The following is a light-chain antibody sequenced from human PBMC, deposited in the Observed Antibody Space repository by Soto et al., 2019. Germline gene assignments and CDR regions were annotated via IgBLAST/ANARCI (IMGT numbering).Light chain of an antibody. Sequence: EIVLTQSPDTLSLSPGERATLSCRASQSVSSSYLAWYQQKPGQAPRLLIYGASSRATGIPDRFSGSGSGTDFTLTISSLEPEDFAVYYCQQYGSPPWTFGQGTKVDI. CDR2: GAS. J-gene: IGKJ1*01. CDR3: QQYGSPPWT. V-gene: IGKV3-20*01. CDR1: QSVSSSY.